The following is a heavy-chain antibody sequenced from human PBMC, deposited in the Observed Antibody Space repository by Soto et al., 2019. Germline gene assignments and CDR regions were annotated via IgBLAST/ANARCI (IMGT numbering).Heavy chain of an antibody. Sequence: VQLVQSGAEVRKPGSSVKVSCKASGGDFKNFIIAWVRQAPGHGLEWMGGVIPIFGTPNFVQKFQDRVTITADEATSTTCMEPRSLRSEDTAVYYCARVGSCLSSSCLYYGMDVWGQGTTVIVSS. J-gene: IGHJ6*02. CDR2: VIPIFGTP. CDR1: GGDFKNFI. D-gene: IGHD2-2*01. CDR3: ARVGSCLSSSCLYYGMDV. V-gene: IGHV1-69*01.